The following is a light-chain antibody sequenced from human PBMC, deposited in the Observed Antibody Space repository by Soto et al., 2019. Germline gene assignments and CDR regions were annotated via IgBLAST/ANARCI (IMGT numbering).Light chain of an antibody. J-gene: IGKJ4*01. CDR1: QSVSSN. Sequence: EIVMTQSPATLCVSPGERATLSCRASQSVSSNLAWYQQKPGQAPRLLIYGASTRATGIPDRFSGSGSGTDFTLTINRLEPEDFAVYYCQQYGSSPLTFGGGTKVDIK. CDR2: GAS. V-gene: IGKV3-20*01. CDR3: QQYGSSPLT.